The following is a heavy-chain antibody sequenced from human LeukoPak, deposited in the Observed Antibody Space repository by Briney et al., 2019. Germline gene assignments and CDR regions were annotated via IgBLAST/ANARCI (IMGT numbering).Heavy chain of an antibody. CDR3: ARDKSSGYYYVFDY. CDR1: GFTFSSYG. D-gene: IGHD3-22*01. J-gene: IGHJ4*02. Sequence: PGGSLRLSCAASGFTFSSYGMHWVRQAPGKGLEWVAFIRYDGSNKYYADSVKGRFTISRDNSKNTLYLQMNSLRAEDTAVYYCARDKSSGYYYVFDYWGQGTLVTVSS. V-gene: IGHV3-30*02. CDR2: IRYDGSNK.